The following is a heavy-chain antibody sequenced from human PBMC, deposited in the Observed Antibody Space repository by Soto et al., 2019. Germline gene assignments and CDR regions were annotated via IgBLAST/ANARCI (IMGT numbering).Heavy chain of an antibody. CDR2: IYYSGST. CDR1: GGSISSSSYY. D-gene: IGHD4-17*01. CDR3: ARPGVVGDYAWFDP. V-gene: IGHV4-39*01. J-gene: IGHJ5*02. Sequence: QLQLQESGPGLVKPSETLSLTCTVSGGSISSSSYYWGWIRQPPGKGLEWIGSIYYSGSTDYNPSLKSRVTTSVDTSKNQFSLKLRSVTAADTAVYYCARPGVVGDYAWFDPWGQRTLVTVSS.